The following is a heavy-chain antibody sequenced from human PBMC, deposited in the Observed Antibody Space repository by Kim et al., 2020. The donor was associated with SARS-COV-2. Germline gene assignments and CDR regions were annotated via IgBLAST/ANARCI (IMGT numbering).Heavy chain of an antibody. V-gene: IGHV3-73*01. Sequence: GGSLRLSCAASGLTFSDSHMHWVRQASGKGLEWVGHIRNKADNSATAYAASVQGRFTISRDDSKNTAYLQMDSLKTDDTAVYYCTGQSESVHYYLAKGT. CDR2: IRNKADNSAT. CDR1: GLTFSDSH. J-gene: IGHJ4*02. CDR3: TGQSESVHYY. D-gene: IGHD3-3*02.